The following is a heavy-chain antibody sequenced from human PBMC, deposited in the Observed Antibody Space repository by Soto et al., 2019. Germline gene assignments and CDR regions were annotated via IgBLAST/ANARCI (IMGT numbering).Heavy chain of an antibody. CDR1: GGSISSSSYY. D-gene: IGHD3-10*01. CDR2: IYYSGST. J-gene: IGHJ5*02. CDR3: SRERPLLLWSGEVSGWLYP. V-gene: IGHV4-39*02. Sequence: SETLSLTCTVSGGSISSSSYYWGWIRQPPGKGLKWIGSIYYSGSTYYNPSLKSRVTISVDTSKNQFSLKLSSVTAADTAVYYCSRERPLLLWSGEVSGWLYPWGQGTLLTVSS.